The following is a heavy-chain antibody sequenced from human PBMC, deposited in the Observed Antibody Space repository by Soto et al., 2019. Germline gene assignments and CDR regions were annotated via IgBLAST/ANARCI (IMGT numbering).Heavy chain of an antibody. Sequence: SETLSLTCTVSGGSISSYYWSWIRQPPGKGLEWIGYIYYSGSTNYNPSLKSRVTISVDTSKNQFSLKLSSVTAADTAVYYCARGYDFWSGPPIGPWGQGTLVTVSS. CDR2: IYYSGST. D-gene: IGHD3-3*01. J-gene: IGHJ5*02. CDR3: ARGYDFWSGPPIGP. CDR1: GGSISSYY. V-gene: IGHV4-59*01.